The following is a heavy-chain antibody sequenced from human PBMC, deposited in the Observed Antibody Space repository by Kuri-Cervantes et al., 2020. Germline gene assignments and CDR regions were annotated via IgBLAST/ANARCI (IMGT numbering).Heavy chain of an antibody. Sequence: GGSLRLSCAASGFTFSSYSMNWVRQAPGKGLEWVSSIRSSSSYIYYADSVKCRFTISRDNAKNSLYMQMNSLNAEDKTVYYCARGAYSSSWYGGYFDYWGQGTLVTVSS. CDR2: IRSSSSYI. V-gene: IGHV3-21*01. CDR3: ARGAYSSSWYGGYFDY. CDR1: GFTFSSYS. J-gene: IGHJ4*02. D-gene: IGHD6-13*01.